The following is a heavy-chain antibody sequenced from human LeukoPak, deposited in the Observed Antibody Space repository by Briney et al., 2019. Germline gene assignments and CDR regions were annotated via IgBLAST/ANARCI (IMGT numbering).Heavy chain of an antibody. CDR2: IYSGGST. V-gene: IGHV3-53*01. CDR1: GFTVSSNY. J-gene: IGHJ4*02. D-gene: IGHD2-2*01. CDR3: AGLIVVVPAAIRDY. Sequence: GGSLRLSCAASGFTVSSNYMSWVRQAPGKGLEWVSVIYSGGSTYYADSVKGRFTISRDNSKNTLYLQMNSLRAEDTAVYYCAGLIVVVPAAIRDYWGQGTLVTVSS.